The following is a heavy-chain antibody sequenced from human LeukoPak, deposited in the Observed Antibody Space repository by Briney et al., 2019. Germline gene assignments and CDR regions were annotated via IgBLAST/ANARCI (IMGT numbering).Heavy chain of an antibody. CDR3: AKDGDIVVVPAAYYFDY. D-gene: IGHD2-2*01. V-gene: IGHV3-30*18. CDR2: ISYDGSNK. CDR1: GFTFSSYG. J-gene: IGHJ4*02. Sequence: PGGSLRLSCAASGFTFSSYGMHWVRQAPGKGLEWVAVISYDGSNKYYADSVEGRFTISRDNSKNTLYLQMNSLRAEDTAVYYCAKDGDIVVVPAAYYFDYWGQGTLVTVSS.